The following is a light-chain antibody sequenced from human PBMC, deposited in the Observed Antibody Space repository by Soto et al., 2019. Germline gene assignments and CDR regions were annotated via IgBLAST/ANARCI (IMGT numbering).Light chain of an antibody. CDR1: ISNIATNY. J-gene: IGLJ1*01. V-gene: IGLV1-47*01. Sequence: QSVLTQPPSVSGTPGQRVTISCSGGISNIATNYVHWFQQLPGTAPKVLSNRDNQRPSGVPDRFSGSKSGTSASLAISRLRSEDEAEYYCAPWDDTVRSYVFGTGTKPTVL. CDR3: APWDDTVRSYV. CDR2: RDN.